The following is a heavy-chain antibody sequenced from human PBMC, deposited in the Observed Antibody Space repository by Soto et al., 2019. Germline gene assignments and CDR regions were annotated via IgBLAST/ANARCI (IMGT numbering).Heavy chain of an antibody. Sequence: SATLSLTCTFTSGSISSSSWSWIRQPPGKRLELIGYIYYSGSTNYNPSLKSRVTISVDTSKNQFSLKLSSVTAADTAVYYCARVASTIFGVVIPLSGYYYYMDVWGKGTTVS. CDR2: IYYSGST. CDR3: ARVASTIFGVVIPLSGYYYYMDV. D-gene: IGHD3-3*01. J-gene: IGHJ6*03. CDR1: SGSISSSS. V-gene: IGHV4-59*01.